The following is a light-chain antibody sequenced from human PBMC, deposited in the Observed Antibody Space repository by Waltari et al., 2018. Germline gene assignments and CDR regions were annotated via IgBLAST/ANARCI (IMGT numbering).Light chain of an antibody. J-gene: IGKJ4*01. CDR1: PSVLYSSNNRNY. V-gene: IGKV4-1*01. CDR3: QQYYTTPLT. Sequence: DIVLTQSPDSLAVSLGEWATINCKSSPSVLYSSNNRNYLTWYQQKPGQPPKLLIYWASIRESGVPDRFSGSGSGTDFTLTISSLQAEDVAVYYCQQYYTTPLTFGGGTKVEIK. CDR2: WAS.